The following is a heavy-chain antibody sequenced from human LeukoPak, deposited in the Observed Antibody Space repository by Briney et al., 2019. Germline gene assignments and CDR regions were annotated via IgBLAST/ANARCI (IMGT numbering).Heavy chain of an antibody. CDR1: GGTFSSYA. CDR2: VIPIFGTA. J-gene: IGHJ3*02. D-gene: IGHD5-18*01. V-gene: IGHV1-69*06. Sequence: ASVKVSCKASGGTFSSYAISWVRQAPGQGLEWMGGVIPIFGTANYAQKFQGRVTMTEDTSTDTAYMELSSLRSEDTAVYYCATVRSRGIQLWLPRGAFDIWGQGTMVTVSS. CDR3: ATVRSRGIQLWLPRGAFDI.